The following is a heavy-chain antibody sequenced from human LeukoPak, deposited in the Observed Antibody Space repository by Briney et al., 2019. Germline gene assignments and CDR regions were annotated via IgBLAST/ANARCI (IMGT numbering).Heavy chain of an antibody. D-gene: IGHD3-22*01. Sequence: GRSLRLSCAASGFTFSSFGMSWVRQAPGKGLEWVSAMRGSDGSTYYADSVKGRFTISRDNSKNMLYLQMHSLRAEDTAVYYCAKVGYYDSSGYSNLDYWGQGTLVTVSS. CDR2: MRGSDGST. V-gene: IGHV3-23*01. J-gene: IGHJ4*02. CDR1: GFTFSSFG. CDR3: AKVGYYDSSGYSNLDY.